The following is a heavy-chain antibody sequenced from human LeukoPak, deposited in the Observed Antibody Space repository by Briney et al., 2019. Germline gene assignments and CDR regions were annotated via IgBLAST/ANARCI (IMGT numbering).Heavy chain of an antibody. CDR3: ARDGARITMIVTNWFDP. V-gene: IGHV1-3*01. Sequence: ASVKVSCKASGYTFTSYAMHWVRQAPGQRLEWMGWINAGNGNTKYSQKFQGRVTMTRDTSTSTVYMELSSLRSEDTAVYYCARDGARITMIVTNWFDPWGQGTLVTVSS. CDR2: INAGNGNT. CDR1: GYTFTSYA. J-gene: IGHJ5*02. D-gene: IGHD3-22*01.